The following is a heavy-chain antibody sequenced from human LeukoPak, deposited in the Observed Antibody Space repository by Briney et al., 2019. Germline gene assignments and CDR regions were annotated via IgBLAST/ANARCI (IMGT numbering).Heavy chain of an antibody. V-gene: IGHV3-30*14. D-gene: IGHD6-6*01. CDR2: ISYDGSNK. Sequence: GGSLSLSCAASGFTFSSYAMLWVRHAPGKGLEWVAVISYDGSNKYYADSVKGRFTIYRDNSKHTLYLQKNSERGQHAGVFVGARDGYGSSLRYYFDYRGQGTLVTVSS. J-gene: IGHJ4*02. CDR3: ARDGYGSSLRYYFDY. CDR1: GFTFSSYA.